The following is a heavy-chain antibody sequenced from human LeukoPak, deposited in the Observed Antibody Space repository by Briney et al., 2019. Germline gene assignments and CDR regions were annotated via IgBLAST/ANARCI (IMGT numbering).Heavy chain of an antibody. J-gene: IGHJ3*02. CDR3: ARVGVNSGPI. CDR1: GXTXXSYX. Sequence: PGGSLRLSCAASGXTXXSYXXHWXRQAXXXXXXWVAVISYDGSNKYYADSVKGRFTISRDNSKNTLYLQMNSLRAEDTAVYYCARVGVNSGPIWGQGTMVTVSS. D-gene: IGHD5-12*01. V-gene: IGHV3-30-3*01. CDR2: ISYDGSNK.